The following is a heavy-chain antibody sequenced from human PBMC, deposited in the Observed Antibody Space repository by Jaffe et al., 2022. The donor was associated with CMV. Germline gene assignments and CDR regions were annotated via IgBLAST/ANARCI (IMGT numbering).Heavy chain of an antibody. CDR2: IYYSGST. V-gene: IGHV4-39*01. D-gene: IGHD3-3*01. J-gene: IGHJ5*02. CDR1: GGSIGISSYY. CDR3: ARQRNDFWSFYSPNWFDP. Sequence: QLQLQESGPGLVKPSGTLSLTCTVSGGSIGISSYYWGWIRQPPGKGLEWIGSIYYSGSTYYNPPLKSRVTILVETSKNQFSLTLSSVTAADTALYYCARQRNDFWSFYSPNWFDPWGQGALVTVSS.